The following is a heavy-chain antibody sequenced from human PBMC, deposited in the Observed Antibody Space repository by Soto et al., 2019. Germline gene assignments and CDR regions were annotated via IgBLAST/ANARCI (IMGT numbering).Heavy chain of an antibody. CDR3: ARDLGYYDSSGYSWYYYGMDV. Sequence: GGPRRLSCAASGFAFRSYAMHWVRQAPGKGLEWVAVISYDGSNKYYADSVKGRFTISRDNSKNTLYLQMNSLRAEDAAVYYCARDLGYYDSSGYSWYYYGMDVWGQGTTVTVSS. CDR1: GFAFRSYA. V-gene: IGHV3-30-3*01. CDR2: ISYDGSNK. J-gene: IGHJ6*02. D-gene: IGHD3-22*01.